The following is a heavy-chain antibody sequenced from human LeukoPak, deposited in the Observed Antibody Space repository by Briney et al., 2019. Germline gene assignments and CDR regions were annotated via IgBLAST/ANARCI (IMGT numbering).Heavy chain of an antibody. CDR2: ISSSSLYI. J-gene: IGHJ4*02. CDR1: AFTFSTYS. Sequence: GGPLRLSCAASAFTFSTYSMNWVRQAPGKGLEWVSSISSSSLYIYYADSVKGRFTISRDNAKNSLYLQMNSLRAEDTAVYYCASEHSGNYYRPFDYWGQGTLVTVSS. D-gene: IGHD1-26*01. CDR3: ASEHSGNYYRPFDY. V-gene: IGHV3-21*01.